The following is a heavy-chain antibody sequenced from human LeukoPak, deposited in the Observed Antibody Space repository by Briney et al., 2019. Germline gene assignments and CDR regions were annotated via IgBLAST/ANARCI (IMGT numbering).Heavy chain of an antibody. Sequence: GGSLRLSCAASGFTFSSYAMHWVHQAPGKGLEWVAVISYDGSNKYYADSVKGRFTISRDNSKNTLYLQMNSLRAEDTAVYYCARDPGYDFWSGNFDYWGQGTLVTVSS. CDR2: ISYDGSNK. V-gene: IGHV3-30-3*01. CDR1: GFTFSSYA. D-gene: IGHD3-3*01. J-gene: IGHJ4*02. CDR3: ARDPGYDFWSGNFDY.